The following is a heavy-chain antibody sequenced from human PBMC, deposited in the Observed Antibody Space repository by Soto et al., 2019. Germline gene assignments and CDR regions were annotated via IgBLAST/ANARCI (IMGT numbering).Heavy chain of an antibody. D-gene: IGHD3-9*01. V-gene: IGHV4-59*01. CDR2: IYYSGGT. J-gene: IGHJ3*02. CDR3: TRGAPLRYFCWILRVNAFNN. CDR1: VGSISGYY. Sequence: PSETLSLTCTFSVGSISGYYWSWIRQPPGKGLEWIGYIYYSGGTTYNPSLTSRVTISVASSRPQFSLKLSSVPAADTAVYYFTRGAPLRYFCWILRVNAFNNWGQGTMVTVSS.